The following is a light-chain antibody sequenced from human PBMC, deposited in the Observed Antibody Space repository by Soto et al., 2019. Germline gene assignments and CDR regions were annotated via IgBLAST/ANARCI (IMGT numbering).Light chain of an antibody. V-gene: IGLV1-40*01. CDR1: SSNIGASYH. CDR3: QSYDSSLSGSV. J-gene: IGLJ3*02. CDR2: GNS. Sequence: QSVLTQPPSVSGAPGQRVTISYTGTSSNIGASYHVHWYQQLPGTAPKLLIYGNSNRPSGVPDRFSGSKSGTSASLAITGLQAEDEADYYCQSYDSSLSGSVFGGGTKLTV.